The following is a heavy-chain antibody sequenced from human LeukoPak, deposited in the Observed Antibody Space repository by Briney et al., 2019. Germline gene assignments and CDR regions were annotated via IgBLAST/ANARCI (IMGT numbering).Heavy chain of an antibody. J-gene: IGHJ5*02. CDR1: GYTFTSYD. Sequence: ASVKVSCEASGYTFTSYDINWVRQATGQGLEWMGWMNPNSGNTGYAQKFQGRVTITRNTSISTAYMELSSLRSEDTAVYYCARGRYCSSTSCFAWLWFDPWGQGTLVTVSS. CDR3: ARGRYCSSTSCFAWLWFDP. CDR2: MNPNSGNT. V-gene: IGHV1-8*03. D-gene: IGHD2-2*01.